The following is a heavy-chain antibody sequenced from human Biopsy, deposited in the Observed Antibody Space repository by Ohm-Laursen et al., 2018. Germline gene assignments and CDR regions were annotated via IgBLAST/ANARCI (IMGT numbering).Heavy chain of an antibody. J-gene: IGHJ6*02. CDR1: SASINLYY. D-gene: IGHD2-8*02. CDR3: ARDRIAYCTATSCDNFGLDV. Sequence: PSETLSLTCTVSSASINLYYWGWIRQSPGKGLEWIGYINHSGHTNYNPSPKSRLTMSVDTSKNQFSLKLTSVTAADTAVYYCARDRIAYCTATSCDNFGLDVWGQGTTVTVSS. V-gene: IGHV4-59*01. CDR2: INHSGHT.